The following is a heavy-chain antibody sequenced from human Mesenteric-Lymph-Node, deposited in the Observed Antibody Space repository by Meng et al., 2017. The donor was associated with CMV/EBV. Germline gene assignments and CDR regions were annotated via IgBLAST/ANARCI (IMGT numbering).Heavy chain of an antibody. CDR1: EFTVSSNY. Sequence: GESLKISCTASEFTVSSNYMNWVGKGLEWVSGINWNGGSTYYADSVKGRFTISRDNTKNSLYLEVNSLRAEDTAIYFCARSETTDGLDVWGQGTTVTVSS. CDR3: ARSETTDGLDV. J-gene: IGHJ6*02. V-gene: IGHV3-53*01. CDR2: INWNGGST. D-gene: IGHD4-17*01.